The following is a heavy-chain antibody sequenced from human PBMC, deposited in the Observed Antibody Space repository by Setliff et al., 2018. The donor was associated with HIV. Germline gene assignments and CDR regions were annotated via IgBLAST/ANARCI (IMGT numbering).Heavy chain of an antibody. D-gene: IGHD3-9*01. J-gene: IGHJ6*02. CDR3: VRDTFDGRSYYGWDV. CDR1: GFTFSTSW. CDR2: LNPEANYI. Sequence: PGESLKISCAASGFTFSTSWMQWVRQSPGEGLLWVARLNPEANYIHYADSVKGRFTISRDNAKNTLYLQMNSLRTEDTAVYYCVRDTFDGRSYYGWDVWGQGTTVTVSS. V-gene: IGHV3-74*01.